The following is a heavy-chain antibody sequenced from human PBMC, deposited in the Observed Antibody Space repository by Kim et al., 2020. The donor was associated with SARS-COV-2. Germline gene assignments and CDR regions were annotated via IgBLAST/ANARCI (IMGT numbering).Heavy chain of an antibody. D-gene: IGHD3-22*01. CDR3: ARDRWGSGYYELDY. V-gene: IGHV3-48*03. CDR2: ISSSGSTI. CDR1: GFTFSSYE. J-gene: IGHJ4*02. Sequence: GGSLRLSCAASGFTFSSYEMNWVRQAPGKGLEWVSYISSSGSTIYYADSVKGRFTISRDNAKNSLYLQMNSLRAEDTAVYYCARDRWGSGYYELDYWGQGTLVTVSS.